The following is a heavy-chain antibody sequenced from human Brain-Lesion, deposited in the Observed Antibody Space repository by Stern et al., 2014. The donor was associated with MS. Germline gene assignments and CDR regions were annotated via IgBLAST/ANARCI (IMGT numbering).Heavy chain of an antibody. Sequence: QVQLVESGAEVKKPGASVKVSCKTSGYIFSGYSIHWVRQAPGQGLEWMAWINPNIGATKYAQKFQGRVTMSRDTSISTAYVELSSLTSDDTAVYYCARDQRGITIFGVVTDYYYLGMDVWGQGTTVTVSS. CDR1: GYIFSGYS. CDR2: INPNIGAT. D-gene: IGHD3-3*01. V-gene: IGHV1-2*02. J-gene: IGHJ6*02. CDR3: ARDQRGITIFGVVTDYYYLGMDV.